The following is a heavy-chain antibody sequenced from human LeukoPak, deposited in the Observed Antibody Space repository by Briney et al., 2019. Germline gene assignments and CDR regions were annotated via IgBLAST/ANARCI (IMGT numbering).Heavy chain of an antibody. D-gene: IGHD4-17*01. J-gene: IGHJ1*01. V-gene: IGHV4-34*01. CDR2: INHSGST. CDR1: GGSFRGYY. CDR3: ARGHSPVTTKVSYSQH. Sequence: PSETLSLTCAVSGGSFRGYYWSWVRHPPRKGLEWIAEINHSGSTNYNPSLKSRVTILVDTSKNQFSLKLSSVTAADTAVYYCARGHSPVTTKVSYSQHRGQGTLVTVSS.